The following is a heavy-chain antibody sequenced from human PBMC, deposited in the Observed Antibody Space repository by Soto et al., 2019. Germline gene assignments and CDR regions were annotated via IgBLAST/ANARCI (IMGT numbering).Heavy chain of an antibody. V-gene: IGHV3-30*18. D-gene: IGHD3-22*01. CDR2: ISYDGSNK. Sequence: PGQSLRLSCAASGFTFSSYGMHWVRQAPGKGLEWVAVISYDGSNKYYADSVKGRFTISRDNSKNTLYLQMNSLRAEDTAVYYCAKDRNYYDSSGYIDYWGQGT. CDR1: GFTFSSYG. J-gene: IGHJ4*02. CDR3: AKDRNYYDSSGYIDY.